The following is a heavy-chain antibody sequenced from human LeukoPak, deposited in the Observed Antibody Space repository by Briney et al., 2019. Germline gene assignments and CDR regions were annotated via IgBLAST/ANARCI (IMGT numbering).Heavy chain of an antibody. CDR2: ISGSGGST. CDR3: AKGDGRDGYNYDY. V-gene: IGHV3-23*01. D-gene: IGHD5-24*01. CDR1: GFTFSDHY. J-gene: IGHJ4*02. Sequence: GGSLRLSCAASGFTFSDHYMDWVRQAPGRGLEWVSAISGSGGSTYYADSVKGRFTISRDNSKNTLYLQMNSLRAEDTAVYYCAKGDGRDGYNYDYWGQGTLVTVSS.